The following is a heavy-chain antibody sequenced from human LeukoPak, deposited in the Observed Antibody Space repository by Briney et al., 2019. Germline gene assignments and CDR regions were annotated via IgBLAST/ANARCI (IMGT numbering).Heavy chain of an antibody. J-gene: IGHJ4*02. Sequence: GGSLRLSCVASGFIFSDNWLHWVRQAPGKGLVWVSRISEDGSTTNYADSVKGRFTISRDNSKNTLYLQMNSLRAEDTAVYYCAKARAQQLVLYFDYWGQGTLVTVSS. CDR2: ISEDGSTT. CDR1: GFIFSDNW. CDR3: AKARAQQLVLYFDY. V-gene: IGHV3-74*01. D-gene: IGHD6-13*01.